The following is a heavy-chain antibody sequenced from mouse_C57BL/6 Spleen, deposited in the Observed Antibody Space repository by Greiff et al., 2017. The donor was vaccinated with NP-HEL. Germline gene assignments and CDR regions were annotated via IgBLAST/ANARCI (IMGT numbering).Heavy chain of an antibody. CDR3: ARHAPYDYDGYFDV. Sequence: EVKLVESGGDLVKPGGSLKLSCAASGFTFSSYGMSWVRQTPDKRLEWVATISSGGSYTYYPDSVKGRFTISRDNAKNTLYLQMSSLKSEDTTMYSCARHAPYDYDGYFDVWGTGTTVTVSS. J-gene: IGHJ1*03. CDR2: ISSGGSYT. CDR1: GFTFSSYG. D-gene: IGHD2-4*01. V-gene: IGHV5-6*01.